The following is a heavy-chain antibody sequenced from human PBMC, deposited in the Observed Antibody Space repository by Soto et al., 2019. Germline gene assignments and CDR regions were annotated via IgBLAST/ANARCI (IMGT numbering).Heavy chain of an antibody. J-gene: IGHJ6*02. CDR2: INPNSGGT. CDR3: ARGGGTGYYDFWSGSNYYGMDV. CDR1: GYTFTGYY. Sequence: RASVKVSCKASGYTFTGYYMHWVRQAPGQGLEWMGWINPNSGGTNYAQKFQGRVTMTRDTSISTAYMELSRLRSDDTAVYYCARGGGTGYYDFWSGSNYYGMDVWGQGTTVTVSS. D-gene: IGHD3-3*01. V-gene: IGHV1-2*02.